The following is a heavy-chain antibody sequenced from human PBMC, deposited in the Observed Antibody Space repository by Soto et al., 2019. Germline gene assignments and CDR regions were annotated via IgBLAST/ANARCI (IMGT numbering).Heavy chain of an antibody. CDR1: GFTFSSYA. D-gene: IGHD3-22*01. CDR2: ISGSGGKT. CDR3: AKHYYDSSGVWAFDI. J-gene: IGHJ3*02. V-gene: IGHV3-23*01. Sequence: GGSLRLSCAASGFTFSSYAMSWVRQAPGKGLEWVSGISGSGGKTYYADSVKGRFTISRDNSKNTLYLQMNSLRAEYTAVFYCAKHYYDSSGVWAFDIWGQGTMVTVSS.